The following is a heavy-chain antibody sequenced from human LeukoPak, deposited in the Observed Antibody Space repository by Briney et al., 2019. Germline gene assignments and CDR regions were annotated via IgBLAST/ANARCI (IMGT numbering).Heavy chain of an antibody. CDR2: ISYDGSNK. J-gene: IGHJ4*02. CDR1: GFTFSSYG. V-gene: IGHV3-30*18. CDR3: AKDELYDILTGITD. Sequence: GGSLRLSCAASGFTFSSYGMNWVRQAPGKGLEWVAVISYDGSNKYYADSVKGRFTISRDNSKNTLYLQMNSLRAEDTAVYYCAKDELYDILTGITDWGQGTLVTVSS. D-gene: IGHD3-9*01.